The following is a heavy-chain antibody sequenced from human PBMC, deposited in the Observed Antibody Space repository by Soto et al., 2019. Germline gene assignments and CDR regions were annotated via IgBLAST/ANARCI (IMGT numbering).Heavy chain of an antibody. V-gene: IGHV1-69*01. Sequence: QVQLVQSGAEVKKPGSSVKVSCKASGGTFSSYAISWVRQAPGQGLEWMGGIIPIFGKANYAQKFQGRVTITADESTSTAYMELSSLRSEDTAVYYCARPQYCTKGVCLHDAFDIWGQGTMVTVSS. D-gene: IGHD2-8*01. CDR2: IIPIFGKA. J-gene: IGHJ3*02. CDR3: ARPQYCTKGVCLHDAFDI. CDR1: GGTFSSYA.